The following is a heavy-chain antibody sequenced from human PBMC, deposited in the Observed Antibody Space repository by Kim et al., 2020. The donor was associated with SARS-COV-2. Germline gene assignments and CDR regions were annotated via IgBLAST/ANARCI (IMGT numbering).Heavy chain of an antibody. V-gene: IGHV4-34*01. D-gene: IGHD3-9*01. J-gene: IGHJ5*02. CDR1: GGYFSGYY. Sequence: SETLSLTCAVYGGYFSGYYWSWIRQPPGKGLEWIGEINHSGSTNYNPSLKSRVTISVDTSKNQFSLKLSSVTAADTAVYYCARGLRYFDWYYWFDPWGQG. CDR3: ARGLRYFDWYYWFDP. CDR2: INHSGST.